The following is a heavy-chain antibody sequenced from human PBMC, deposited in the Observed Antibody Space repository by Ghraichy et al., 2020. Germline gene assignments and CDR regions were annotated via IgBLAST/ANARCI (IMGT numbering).Heavy chain of an antibody. Sequence: GGSLRLSCAASGFTFSSYSMNWVRQAPGKGLEWVSSISSSSSYIYYADSVKGRFTISRDNAKNSLYLQMNSLRAEDTAVYYCARDRVAAAGGGRWFDPWGQGTLVTVSS. V-gene: IGHV3-21*01. D-gene: IGHD6-13*01. J-gene: IGHJ5*02. CDR3: ARDRVAAAGGGRWFDP. CDR2: ISSSSSYI. CDR1: GFTFSSYS.